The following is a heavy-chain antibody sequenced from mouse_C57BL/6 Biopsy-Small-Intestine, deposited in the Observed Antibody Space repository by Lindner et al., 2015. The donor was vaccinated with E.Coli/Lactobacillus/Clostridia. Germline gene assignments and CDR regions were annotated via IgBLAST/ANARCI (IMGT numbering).Heavy chain of an antibody. CDR1: GYEFSNSW. CDR2: IYPGDGDS. Sequence: VQLQESGPELVKPGASVKISCKTSGYEFSNSWMNWVKQRPGKGLEWIGWIYPGDGDSRYNGKFRGKATLTADKSSNTAYMQLSSLTSEDSAVYFCARSKFYSYDDEYDPYYFDFWGQGTTLTVSS. J-gene: IGHJ2*01. CDR3: ARSKFYSYDDEYDPYYFDF. V-gene: IGHV1-82*01. D-gene: IGHD1-1*01.